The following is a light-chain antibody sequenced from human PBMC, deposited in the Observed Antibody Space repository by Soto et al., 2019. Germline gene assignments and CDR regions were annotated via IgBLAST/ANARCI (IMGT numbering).Light chain of an antibody. V-gene: IGKV1-5*03. CDR2: KAS. Sequence: DIQMTQSPSTLSASVGYRVTITCRASQSISSWLAWYQQKPGKAPKLLIYKASSLESGVPSRFSGSGSGTEFTLTISSLQPDDFATYYCQQYNSYPITFGPGTKVDIK. J-gene: IGKJ3*01. CDR3: QQYNSYPIT. CDR1: QSISSW.